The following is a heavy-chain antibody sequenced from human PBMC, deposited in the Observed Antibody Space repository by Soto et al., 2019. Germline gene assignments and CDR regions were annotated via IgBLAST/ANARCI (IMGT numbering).Heavy chain of an antibody. Sequence: QVQLVESGGGVVQPERSLRLSCAASGFTFSDYTFSDYTMHWVRQTPGKGLEWVALISYDGTNNYYADSVKGRFTISRDSSKNTLYLQLNSLRPEDTAVYYCERERIPDRKSDYNYYYGLDVWGQGTTVTVSS. CDR2: ISYDGTNN. D-gene: IGHD2-2*01. V-gene: IGHV3-30-3*01. CDR1: GFTFSDYTFSDYT. J-gene: IGHJ6*02. CDR3: ERERIPDRKSDYNYYYGLDV.